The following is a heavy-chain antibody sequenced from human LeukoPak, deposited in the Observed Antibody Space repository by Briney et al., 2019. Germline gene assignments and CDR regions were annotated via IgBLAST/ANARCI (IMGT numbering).Heavy chain of an antibody. D-gene: IGHD3-10*01. CDR3: ATGVSSGDDC. CDR2: IKSKTDGGTT. V-gene: IGHV3-15*01. Sequence: GGSLRLSCAASTSFFTNARMSWVRQAPGKGLEWVGRIKSKTDGGTTDYAAPVKGRFTISRDDSENTLHLQMSSPKSEDTAIYYCATGVSSGDDCWGQGTLVTVSS. CDR1: TSFFTNAR. J-gene: IGHJ4*02.